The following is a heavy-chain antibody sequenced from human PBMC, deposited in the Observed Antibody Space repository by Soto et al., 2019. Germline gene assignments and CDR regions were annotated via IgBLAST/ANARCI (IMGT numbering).Heavy chain of an antibody. J-gene: IGHJ4*02. CDR2: IYYSGST. Sequence: QVQLQESGPGLVKPSETLSLTCTVSGGSISSYYWSWIRQPPGKGLEWIGYIYYSGSTNYNPSLKSRVTISVDTSKNQFSLKLSSVTAADTAVYYCARRYCGTFDYWGQGTLVTVSS. CDR1: GGSISSYY. D-gene: IGHD3-10*01. CDR3: ARRYCGTFDY. V-gene: IGHV4-59*08.